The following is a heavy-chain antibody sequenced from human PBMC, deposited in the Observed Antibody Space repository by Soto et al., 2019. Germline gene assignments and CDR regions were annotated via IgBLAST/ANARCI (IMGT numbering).Heavy chain of an antibody. CDR2: ISSSSRYI. CDR3: ARGGSWIQQWSRLDY. J-gene: IGHJ4*02. V-gene: IGHV3-21*01. D-gene: IGHD5-18*01. Sequence: EVHLVESGGGLVKPGGSLRLSCAASGFTFSSYSMNWVRQAPGKGLELVSSISSSSRYIYYADSVKGRFTISRDNAKNALYLQMNSLRAEDTAVYYCARGGSWIQQWSRLDYWGQGTLVTVAS. CDR1: GFTFSSYS.